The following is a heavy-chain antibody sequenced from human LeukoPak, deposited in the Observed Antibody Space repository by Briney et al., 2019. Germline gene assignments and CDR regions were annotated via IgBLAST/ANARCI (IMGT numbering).Heavy chain of an antibody. J-gene: IGHJ5*02. V-gene: IGHV4-4*07. CDR3: ARSTTYYYGSGSFRWFDP. CDR2: IYTSGNT. D-gene: IGHD3-10*01. CDR1: GGSISSYY. Sequence: SETLSLTCTVSGGSISSYYWSWIRQPAGKGLEWIGRIYTSGNTNYNPSLKSRVTMSVDTSKNQFSLKLSSVTAADTAVYYCARSTTYYYGSGSFRWFDPWGQGTLVTVSS.